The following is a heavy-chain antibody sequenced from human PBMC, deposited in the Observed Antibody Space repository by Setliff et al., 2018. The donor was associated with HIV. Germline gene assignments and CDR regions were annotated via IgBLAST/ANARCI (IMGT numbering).Heavy chain of an antibody. Sequence: PSQSLSLTWAVSDYSISSGFYWGWIRQPPGKGLEWIGSIYHTGSTYYNPSLKSRVTMSVDTSKNRFSLKLSSVTAADTAIFYCARHAGRGARYDAFDVWGQGPLVTVSS. D-gene: IGHD2-8*01. CDR2: IYHTGST. J-gene: IGHJ3*01. V-gene: IGHV4-38-2*01. CDR3: ARHAGRGARYDAFDV. CDR1: DYSISSGFY.